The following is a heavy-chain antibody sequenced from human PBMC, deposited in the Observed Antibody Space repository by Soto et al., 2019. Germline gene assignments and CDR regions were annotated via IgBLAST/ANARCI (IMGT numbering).Heavy chain of an antibody. V-gene: IGHV3-33*01. D-gene: IGHD6-13*01. CDR1: GFTFNNYG. CDR3: ARRQIPPPTRGAANARGGMDV. J-gene: IGHJ6*02. CDR2: IWNDGSNN. Sequence: QVQLVESGGGVVQPGRSLRLSCAASGFTFNNYGMHWVRQAPGKGLEWLAVIWNDGSNNYYANSVKGRFTISRDNSKNKLYLQMVSLRAEDTAVYYWARRQIPPPTRGAANARGGMDVWGQGPTVTVSS.